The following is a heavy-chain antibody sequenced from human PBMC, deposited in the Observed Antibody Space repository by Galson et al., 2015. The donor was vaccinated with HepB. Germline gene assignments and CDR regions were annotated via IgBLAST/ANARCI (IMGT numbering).Heavy chain of an antibody. J-gene: IGHJ4*02. D-gene: IGHD2-2*01. Sequence: SLRLSCAASGFTFSSYAMSWVRQAPGKGLEWVSAISGSGGSTYYADSVKGRFTISRDNSKNTLYLQMNSLRAEDTAVYYCAKDIHNHGPSIVVVPAPSHYFDYWGQGTLVTVSS. CDR3: AKDIHNHGPSIVVVPAPSHYFDY. CDR2: ISGSGGST. CDR1: GFTFSSYA. V-gene: IGHV3-23*01.